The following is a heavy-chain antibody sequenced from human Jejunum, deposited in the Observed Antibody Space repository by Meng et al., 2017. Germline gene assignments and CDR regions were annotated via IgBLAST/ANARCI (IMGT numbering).Heavy chain of an antibody. V-gene: IGHV2-5*02. CDR3: AHRLAYSTNYNVGWFDH. CDR2: IYWDDDK. D-gene: IGHD6-13*01. Sequence: SGPMLVKPTQTLTLTCTFSGFSLSTSGVGVGWIRQPPGKALECLALIYWDDDKRYNPSLKNRLTINKDTSKNQVVLTMTNMDLVDTATYYCAHRLAYSTNYNVGWFDHWGQGTLVTVSS. J-gene: IGHJ5*02. CDR1: GFSLSTSGVG.